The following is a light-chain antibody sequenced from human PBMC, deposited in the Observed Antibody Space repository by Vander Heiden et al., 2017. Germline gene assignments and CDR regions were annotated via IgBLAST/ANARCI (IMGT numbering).Light chain of an antibody. Sequence: DIQMTQSPSSLSASVGDRVTITCRASQTISSYLNWYQQKPGKAPKLLIYPASSLQSGVPSRFSGSGSGTDFTLTINSLQLEDFATYYCQQSYSTPWTFGQGTKVEIK. CDR3: QQSYSTPWT. J-gene: IGKJ1*01. CDR1: QTISSY. V-gene: IGKV1-39*01. CDR2: PAS.